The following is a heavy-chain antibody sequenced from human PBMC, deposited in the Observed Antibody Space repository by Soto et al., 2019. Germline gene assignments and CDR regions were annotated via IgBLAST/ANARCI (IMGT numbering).Heavy chain of an antibody. V-gene: IGHV1-69*01. D-gene: IGHD5-18*01. J-gene: IGHJ4*02. CDR2: IIPIFGTA. CDR1: GGTFSSYA. Sequence: VKVSCKASGGTFSSYAISWVRQAPGQGLEWMGGIIPIFGTANYAQKFQGRVTITADESTSTAYMELSSLRSEDTAVYYCARGGGIQLWPNSFDYWGQGTLVTVSS. CDR3: ARGGGIQLWPNSFDY.